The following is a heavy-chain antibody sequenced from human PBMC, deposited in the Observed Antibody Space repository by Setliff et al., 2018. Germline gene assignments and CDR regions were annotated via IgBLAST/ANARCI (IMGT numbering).Heavy chain of an antibody. J-gene: IGHJ4*02. CDR1: GYTFRQSI. CDR3: ARGGVAADGKKGVCEH. Sequence: RASVKVSCKASGYTFRQSIVSWVRQAPGQGLEWLGWIGVYSGNTYSAQRFQGRVSLTTDESTNTAYMELNSLRPDDTAVYYCARGGVAADGKKGVCEHWGQGTLVTVSS. D-gene: IGHD6-13*01. V-gene: IGHV1-18*01. CDR2: IGVYSGNT.